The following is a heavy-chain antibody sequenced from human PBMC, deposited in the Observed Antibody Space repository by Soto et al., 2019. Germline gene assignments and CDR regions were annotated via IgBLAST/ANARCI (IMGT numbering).Heavy chain of an antibody. CDR1: GFTFRTYW. Sequence: GGSLRLSCAASGFTFRTYWMHWVRQAPGKGLVWVSRISSDGSTTGYADSVKGRFTISRDNAKNTLYLQMNSLRAEDTAVYYCERDILILRYFDWLPDYCGQGTLVPVSA. CDR3: ERDILILRYFDWLPDY. D-gene: IGHD3-9*01. CDR2: ISSDGSTT. J-gene: IGHJ4*02. V-gene: IGHV3-74*01.